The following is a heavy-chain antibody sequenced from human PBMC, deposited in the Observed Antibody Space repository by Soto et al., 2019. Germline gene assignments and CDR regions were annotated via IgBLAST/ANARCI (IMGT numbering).Heavy chain of an antibody. CDR2: IYWDDDK. V-gene: IGHV2-5*02. D-gene: IGHD2-15*01. CDR3: ALGGVVAATGVAFDI. Sequence: TLVNPTQTLTLTCTFSGFSLSTSGVGVGWIRQPPGKALEWLALIYWDDDKRYSPSLKSRLTITKDTSKNQVVLTMTNMDPVDTATYYCALGGVVAATGVAFDIWGQGKMVTVSS. J-gene: IGHJ3*02. CDR1: GFSLSTSGVG.